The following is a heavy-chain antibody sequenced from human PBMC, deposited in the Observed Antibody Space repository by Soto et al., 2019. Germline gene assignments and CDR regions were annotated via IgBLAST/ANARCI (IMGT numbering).Heavy chain of an antibody. CDR2: ISGSGGST. Sequence: PGGSLRLSCAASGFTFSSYAMSWVRQAPGKGLEWVSAISGSGGSTYYADSVKGRFTISRDNSKNTLYLQMNSLRAEDTAVYYCAKVRGADYDFWSGQFDYWGQGTLVTVSS. CDR1: GFTFSSYA. CDR3: AKVRGADYDFWSGQFDY. J-gene: IGHJ4*02. D-gene: IGHD3-3*01. V-gene: IGHV3-23*01.